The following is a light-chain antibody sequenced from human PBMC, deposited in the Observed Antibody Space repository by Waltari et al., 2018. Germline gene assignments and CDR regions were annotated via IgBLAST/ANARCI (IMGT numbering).Light chain of an antibody. CDR3: QQYNTYSPGPT. CDR2: KAS. V-gene: IGKV1-5*03. Sequence: DLQMTQSPSTLSASVGDRVTITCRASQSILTWLAWYQQKPGKAPRLLMSKASSLQTGVPSRFSGSGSGTEFTLTISSLEPDDFATYYCQQYNTYSPGPTFGGGTKVEIK. CDR1: QSILTW. J-gene: IGKJ4*01.